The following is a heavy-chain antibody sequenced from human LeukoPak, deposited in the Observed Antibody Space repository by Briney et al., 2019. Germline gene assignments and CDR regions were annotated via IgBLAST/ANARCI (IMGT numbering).Heavy chain of an antibody. CDR2: IYYSGST. CDR1: GGSISSGDYY. V-gene: IGHV4-30-4*01. D-gene: IGHD6-13*01. J-gene: IGHJ5*02. Sequence: SETLSLTCTVSGGSISSGDYYWSWIRQPPGKGLEWIGYIYYSGSTYYNPSLKSRVTTSIDTSKNQFSLKMSSVTAADTAVYYCVREVKGYGSSWYQNWFDPWGQGTLVTVSS. CDR3: VREVKGYGSSWYQNWFDP.